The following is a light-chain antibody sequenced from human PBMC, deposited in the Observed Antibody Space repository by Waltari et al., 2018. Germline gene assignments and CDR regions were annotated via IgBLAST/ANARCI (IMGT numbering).Light chain of an antibody. Sequence: QSALTQPRSVSGSPGQSVTISCTGTSSAVGGYNYVSWYQQHPGKAPKLMIYDVSKRPSGWPDRVSGSKSGNTASLTIPGLQAEDEADYYCCSYGGTYSWVFGGGTKLTVL. CDR3: CSYGGTYSWV. CDR2: DVS. J-gene: IGLJ3*02. V-gene: IGLV2-11*01. CDR1: SSAVGGYNY.